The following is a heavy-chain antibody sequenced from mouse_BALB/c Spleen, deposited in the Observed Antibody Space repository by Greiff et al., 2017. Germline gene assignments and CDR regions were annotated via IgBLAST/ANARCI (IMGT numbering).Heavy chain of an antibody. CDR3: TRFAYYAMDY. V-gene: IGHV1-15*01. J-gene: IGHJ4*01. CDR1: GYTFTDYE. CDR2: IDPETGGT. Sequence: VQLQESGAELVRPGASVTLSCKASGYTFTDYEMHWVKQTPVHGLEWIGAIDPETGGTAYNQKFKGKATLTADKSSSTAYMELRSLTSEDSAVYYCTRFAYYAMDYWGQGTSVTVSS.